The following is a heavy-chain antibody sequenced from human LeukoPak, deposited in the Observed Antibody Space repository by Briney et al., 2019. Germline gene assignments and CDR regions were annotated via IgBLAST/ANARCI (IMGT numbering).Heavy chain of an antibody. D-gene: IGHD3-10*01. V-gene: IGHV3-7*01. Sequence: GGSLRLSCAASGFTFSSYWMSWVRKARGKGLEWVANINQDGSEKYYVDSVEGRFTISRDNAKNSLYLQMNSLRAEDTSVYYCARDWNVNYYGSGSEAFDIWGQGTMVTVSS. CDR1: GFTFSSYW. CDR2: INQDGSEK. J-gene: IGHJ3*02. CDR3: ARDWNVNYYGSGSEAFDI.